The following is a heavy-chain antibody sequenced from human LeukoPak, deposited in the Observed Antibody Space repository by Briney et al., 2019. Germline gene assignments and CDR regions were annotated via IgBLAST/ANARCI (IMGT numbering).Heavy chain of an antibody. J-gene: IGHJ3*02. CDR3: ARYRFVVGATDSFDI. CDR2: ITSSSSYI. V-gene: IGHV3-21*01. Sequence: KPGGSLRLSCAASGLTFSSHSMSWVRQAPGKGLEWVSSITSSSSYIYYADSVKGRFTISRDNAKHSLYLQMNSLRAEDTALYYCARYRFVVGATDSFDIWGQGTMVTVSS. CDR1: GLTFSSHS. D-gene: IGHD1-26*01.